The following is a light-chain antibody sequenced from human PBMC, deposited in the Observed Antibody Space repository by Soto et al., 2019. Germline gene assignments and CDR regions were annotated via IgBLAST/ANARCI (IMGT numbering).Light chain of an antibody. CDR2: TNN. J-gene: IGLJ2*01. V-gene: IGLV1-44*01. Sequence: QSVLTQPPSASGIPGQRVTISCSGSSSNIGSNTVNWYQQLPGTAPKLLIYTNNQRRSGVPDRFSGSKSGTSASLAISGLQSEDEADYYCASWDDSLNGVVFGGGTKLTVL. CDR1: SSNIGSNT. CDR3: ASWDDSLNGVV.